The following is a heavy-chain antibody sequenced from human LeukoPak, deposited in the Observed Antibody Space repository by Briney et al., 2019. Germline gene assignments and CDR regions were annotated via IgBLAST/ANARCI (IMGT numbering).Heavy chain of an antibody. CDR1: GGSISSYY. J-gene: IGHJ5*02. CDR2: IYTSRST. Sequence: PSESLSLTCTVSGGSISSYYWSWLRQPAGKGLEWIGRIYTSRSTNYNPSLKSRVTMSVDTSKNQFSLKLSSVTAADTAVYYCARASGWYLGNLFDPWGQGNLVTVSS. D-gene: IGHD6-19*01. CDR3: ARASGWYLGNLFDP. V-gene: IGHV4-4*07.